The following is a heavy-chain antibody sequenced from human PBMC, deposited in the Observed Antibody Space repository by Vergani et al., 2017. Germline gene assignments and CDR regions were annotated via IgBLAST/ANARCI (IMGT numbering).Heavy chain of an antibody. J-gene: IGHJ6*02. Sequence: QVQLQQWGAGLLKPSETLSLTCAVYGGSFSGYYWSWIRQPPGKGLEWIGEINHSGSTNYNPSLKSRVTISVDTSKNQFSLKLRSVTAADTAVYYCARGRRRSIAVAGTRYYYYYGMDVWGQGTTVTVSS. CDR2: INHSGST. CDR3: ARGRRRSIAVAGTRYYYYYGMDV. CDR1: GGSFSGYY. D-gene: IGHD6-19*01. V-gene: IGHV4-34*01.